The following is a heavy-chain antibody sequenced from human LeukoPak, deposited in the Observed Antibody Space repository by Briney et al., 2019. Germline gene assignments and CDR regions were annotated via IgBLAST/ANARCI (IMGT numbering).Heavy chain of an antibody. CDR2: IIPILGIA. D-gene: IGHD5-18*01. CDR3: AREADTSMVPDY. V-gene: IGHV1-69*04. CDR1: GGTFSSYA. Sequence: SVKVSCKASGGTFSSYAISWVRQAPGQGLEWMGRIIPILGIANYAQKFQGRVTVTAGKSTSTAYMELSSLRSEDTAVYYCAREADTSMVPDYWGQGTLVTVSS. J-gene: IGHJ4*02.